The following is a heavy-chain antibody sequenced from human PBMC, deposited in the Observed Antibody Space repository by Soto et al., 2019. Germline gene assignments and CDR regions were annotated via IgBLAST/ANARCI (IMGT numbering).Heavy chain of an antibody. Sequence: GGSLRLSCAASGFTFSSYGMHWVRQAPGKGLEWVAVIWYDGSNKYYADSVKGRFTISRDNSKNTLYLQMNSLRAEDTAVYYCARDGAVAGTYQSYYYYGMDVWGQGTTVTVSS. D-gene: IGHD6-19*01. CDR2: IWYDGSNK. CDR3: ARDGAVAGTYQSYYYYGMDV. V-gene: IGHV3-33*01. CDR1: GFTFSSYG. J-gene: IGHJ6*02.